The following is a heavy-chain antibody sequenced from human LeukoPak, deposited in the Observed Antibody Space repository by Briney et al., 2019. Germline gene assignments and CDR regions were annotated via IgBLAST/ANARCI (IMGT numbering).Heavy chain of an antibody. CDR2: IKPNSGGT. CDR1: RYTFTGYY. J-gene: IGHJ5*02. D-gene: IGHD2-2*01. V-gene: IGHV1-2*02. CDR3: ARARGDIVVVPAAIWFDP. Sequence: ASVKVSCKASRYTFTGYYMHWVRQAPGQGLEWMGWIKPNSGGTNYAQKFQGRVSMTRDTSISTAYMELSRLRSDDTAVYYCARARGDIVVVPAAIWFDPWGQGTLVTVSS.